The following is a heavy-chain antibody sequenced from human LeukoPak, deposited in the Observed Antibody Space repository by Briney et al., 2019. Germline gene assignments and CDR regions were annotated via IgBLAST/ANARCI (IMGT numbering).Heavy chain of an antibody. Sequence: GGSLRLSCAASGFTFSSYEMNWVRQAPGKGLEWVSYISSSGSTIYYADSVKGRFTISRDNAKNSLYLQMNSLRAEDTAVYYCARDRSSTGRNWFDPWGQGTLVTVSS. CDR3: ARDRSSTGRNWFDP. V-gene: IGHV3-48*03. CDR1: GFTFSSYE. D-gene: IGHD6-13*01. J-gene: IGHJ5*02. CDR2: ISSSGSTI.